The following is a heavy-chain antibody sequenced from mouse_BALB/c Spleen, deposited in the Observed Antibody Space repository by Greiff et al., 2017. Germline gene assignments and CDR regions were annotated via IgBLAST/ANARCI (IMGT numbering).Heavy chain of an antibody. Sequence: EVKVEESGAELVKPGASVKLSCTASGFNIKDTYMHWVKQRPEQGLEWIGRIDPANGNTKYDPKFQGKATITADTSSNTDYLQLSSLTSEDTSVYYCARSDSSGSFADWGQGTLVTVAA. V-gene: IGHV14-3*02. CDR2: IDPANGNT. CDR3: ARSDSSGSFAD. J-gene: IGHJ3*01. CDR1: GFNIKDTY. D-gene: IGHD3-2*01.